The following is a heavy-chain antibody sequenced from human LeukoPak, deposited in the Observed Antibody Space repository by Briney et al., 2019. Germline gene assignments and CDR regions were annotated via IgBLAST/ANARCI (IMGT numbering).Heavy chain of an antibody. Sequence: GGSLRLSCAASGFTFSTYAVNWVRQAPGKGLEWVSAISSSGGTTYYADSVKGRFTISRDNSKNTLYLQMNSLRAEDTAVYYCAKHRYPEYYYYMDVWGKGTTVTVSS. J-gene: IGHJ6*03. CDR3: AKHRYPEYYYYMDV. D-gene: IGHD3-16*02. CDR2: ISSSGGTT. V-gene: IGHV3-23*01. CDR1: GFTFSTYA.